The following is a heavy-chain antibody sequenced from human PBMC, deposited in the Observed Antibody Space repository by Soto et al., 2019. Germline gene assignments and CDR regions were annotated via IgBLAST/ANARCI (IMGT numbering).Heavy chain of an antibody. V-gene: IGHV3-48*02. D-gene: IGHD2-15*01. CDR1: GFTFSSYS. CDR3: ARGGCSGGSCYSPIDY. J-gene: IGHJ4*02. CDR2: ISSSSSTI. Sequence: GGSRLSCAASGFTFSSYSMNWVRQAPGKGLEWVSYISSSSSTIYYADSVKGRFTISRDNAKNSLYLQMNSLRDEDTAVYYCARGGCSGGSCYSPIDYWGQGTLVTVSS.